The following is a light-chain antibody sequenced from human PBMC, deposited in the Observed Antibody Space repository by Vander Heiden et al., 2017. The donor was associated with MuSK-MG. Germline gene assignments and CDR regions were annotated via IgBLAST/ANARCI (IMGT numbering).Light chain of an antibody. CDR3: SSYTSTNTPYV. CDR2: DVS. J-gene: IGLJ1*01. CDR1: ASDIGDYNF. V-gene: IGLV2-14*03. Sequence: QSALTQPASVSGSPEQSITISCIGSASDIGDYNFVSWYQQHPGEAPKLLLYDVSHRPSGVSNRFSGSKSGNTASLTISGLQGEDAADYYCSSYTSTNTPYVFGTGTRVTVL.